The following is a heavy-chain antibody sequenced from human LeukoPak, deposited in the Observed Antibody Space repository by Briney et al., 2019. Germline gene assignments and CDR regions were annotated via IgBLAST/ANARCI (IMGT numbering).Heavy chain of an antibody. V-gene: IGHV3-21*01. CDR1: GFTFSSYS. J-gene: IGHJ6*03. D-gene: IGHD2-2*01. Sequence: GGSLRLSCAASGFTFSSYSMNWVRQAPGKGLEWVSSISSSSSYIYYADSVKGRFTISRDNAKNSLYLQMNSLRAEDTAVYYCARDRVVPAATAYYYYYYMDVWGKGTTVTVSS. CDR2: ISSSSSYI. CDR3: ARDRVVPAATAYYYYYYMDV.